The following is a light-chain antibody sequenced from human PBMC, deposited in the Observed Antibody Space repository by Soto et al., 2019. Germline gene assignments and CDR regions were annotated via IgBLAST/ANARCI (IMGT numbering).Light chain of an antibody. V-gene: IGKV3-15*01. CDR1: QSVSHN. Sequence: EIVLTQSPATLSVSPGERATLSCRASQSVSHNLAWYQQKPGQAPRLLIYDASTRATGIPARFSGSGSGTEFTLTISSLQSEDFAVYYCQQYKNWLTWTFDQGTKVEIK. CDR3: QQYKNWLTWT. CDR2: DAS. J-gene: IGKJ1*01.